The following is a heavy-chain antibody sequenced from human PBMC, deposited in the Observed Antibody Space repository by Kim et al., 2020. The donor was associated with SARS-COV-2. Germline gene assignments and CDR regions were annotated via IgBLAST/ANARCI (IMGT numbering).Heavy chain of an antibody. CDR2: ISGSGGST. V-gene: IGHV3-23*01. CDR1: GFTFSSYA. CDR3: AKDPEYSSSFGYYYGMDV. Sequence: GGSLRLSCAASGFTFSSYAMSWVRQAPGKGLEWVSAISGSGGSTYYADSVKGRFTISRDNSKNTLYLQMNSLRAEDTAVYYCAKDPEYSSSFGYYYGMDVWGQGTTVTVSS. D-gene: IGHD6-6*01. J-gene: IGHJ6*02.